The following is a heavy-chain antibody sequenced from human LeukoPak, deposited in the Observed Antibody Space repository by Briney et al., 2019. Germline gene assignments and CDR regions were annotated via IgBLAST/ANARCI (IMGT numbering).Heavy chain of an antibody. CDR1: GYTFTSYY. CDR2: INPSGGST. J-gene: IGHJ5*02. V-gene: IGHV1-46*01. CDR3: ARVDTSWGYWFDP. Sequence: ASVKVSCKASGYTFTSYYMHWVRQAPGQGLEWMGIINPSGGSTSYAQKFQGRVTMTTDTSTSTAYMELRSLRSDDTAVYYCARVDTSWGYWFDPWGQGTLVTVSS. D-gene: IGHD3-16*01.